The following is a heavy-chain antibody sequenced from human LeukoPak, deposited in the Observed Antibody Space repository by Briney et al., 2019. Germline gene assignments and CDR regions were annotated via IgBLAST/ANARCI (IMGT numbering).Heavy chain of an antibody. CDR2: ISAYNGNT. J-gene: IGHJ3*02. D-gene: IGHD1-14*01. Sequence: ASVKVSCKASGYTFTSYGISWARQAPGQGLEWMGWISAYNGNTNYAQKLQGRVTKTTDTSTSTAYMELRSLRSDDTAVYYCARNQIEPYAFDIWGQGTMVTVSS. CDR1: GYTFTSYG. V-gene: IGHV1-18*01. CDR3: ARNQIEPYAFDI.